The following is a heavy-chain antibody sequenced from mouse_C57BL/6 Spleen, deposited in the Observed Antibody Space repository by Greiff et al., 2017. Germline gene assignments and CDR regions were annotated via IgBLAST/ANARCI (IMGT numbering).Heavy chain of an antibody. D-gene: IGHD4-1*01. V-gene: IGHV5-4*01. CDR2: ISDGGSYT. CDR1: GFTFSSYA. Sequence: DVHLVESGGGLVKPGGSLKLSCAASGFTFSSYAMSWVRQTPEKRLEWVATISDGGSYTYYPDNVKGRFTISRDNAKNNLYLQMSHLKSEDTAMYYCARVSTGNFDYWGQGTTLTVSS. J-gene: IGHJ2*01. CDR3: ARVSTGNFDY.